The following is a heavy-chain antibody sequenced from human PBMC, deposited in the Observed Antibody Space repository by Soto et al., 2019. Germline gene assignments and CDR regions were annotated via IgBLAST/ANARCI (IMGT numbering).Heavy chain of an antibody. J-gene: IGHJ4*02. D-gene: IGHD3-9*01. CDR2: ISGSGGST. Sequence: GGSLRLSCAASGFTFSSYSMNWVRQAPGKGLEWVSAISGSGGSTYYADSVKGRFTISRDNSKNTLYLQMNSLRAEDTAVYYCAKSVYFDWLTDFDYWGQGTLVTVSS. CDR1: GFTFSSYS. V-gene: IGHV3-23*01. CDR3: AKSVYFDWLTDFDY.